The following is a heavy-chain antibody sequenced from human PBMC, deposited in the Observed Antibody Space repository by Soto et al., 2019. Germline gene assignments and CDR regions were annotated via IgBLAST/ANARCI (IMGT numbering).Heavy chain of an antibody. CDR2: ISGHNGNT. J-gene: IGHJ4*02. CDR3: ARDLYPLAYYFDY. CDR1: GYTFTNHG. V-gene: IGHV1-18*01. Sequence: QVQLVQSGAEVKKPGASVKVSCKASGYTFTNHGISWVRQAPGQGLEWLGWISGHNGNTKYAQRLQGRVTMTADTSTSTAYMELRCLKSDDTAVYYCARDLYPLAYYFDYWGQGTLVTVSS.